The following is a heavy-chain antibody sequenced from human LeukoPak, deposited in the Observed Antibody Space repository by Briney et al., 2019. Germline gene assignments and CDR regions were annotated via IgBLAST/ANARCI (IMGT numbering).Heavy chain of an antibody. CDR2: IKQDGSEE. V-gene: IGHV3-7*01. D-gene: IGHD3-10*01. CDR1: GFTFTDYW. CDR3: ARDYGGYYGSWNKGNYYNYMDV. J-gene: IGHJ6*03. Sequence: PGGSLRLSCGASGFTFTDYWMTWVRQAPEKGLEWVANIKQDGSEEYYVDSVKGRFTISRDNAKNSLFLQMNSLRVDDTAVYYCARDYGGYYGSWNKGNYYNYMDVWGKGTTVTVSS.